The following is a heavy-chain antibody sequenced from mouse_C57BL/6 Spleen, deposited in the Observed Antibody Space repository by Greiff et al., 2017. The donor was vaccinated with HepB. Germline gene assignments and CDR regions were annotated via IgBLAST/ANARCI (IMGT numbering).Heavy chain of an antibody. J-gene: IGHJ3*01. D-gene: IGHD3-2*02. V-gene: IGHV1-81*01. CDR2: IYPRSGNT. CDR1: GYTFTSYG. CDR3: AAQATRAWFAY. Sequence: VQLQQSGAELARPGASVKLSCKASGYTFTSYGISWVKQRTGQGLEWIGEIYPRSGNTYYNEKFKGKATLTADKSSSTAYMELRSLTSEDSAVYFCAAQATRAWFAYWGQGTLVTVSA.